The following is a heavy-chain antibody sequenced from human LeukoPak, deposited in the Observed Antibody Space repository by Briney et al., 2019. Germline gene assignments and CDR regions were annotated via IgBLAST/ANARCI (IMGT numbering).Heavy chain of an antibody. CDR1: GGSICSYY. V-gene: IGHV4-59*01. Sequence: ASETLSLTCTVSGGSICSYYWSWIRQPPGKGLEWIGYIYYSGSTNYNPSLKSRVTISVDTSKNQFSLKLSSVTAADTAVYYCARGADFWSGYYSPLGDYWGQGTLVTVSS. CDR3: ARGADFWSGYYSPLGDY. J-gene: IGHJ4*02. D-gene: IGHD3-3*01. CDR2: IYYSGST.